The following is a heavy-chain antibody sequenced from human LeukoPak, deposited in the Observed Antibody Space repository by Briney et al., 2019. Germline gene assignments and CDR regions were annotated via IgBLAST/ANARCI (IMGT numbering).Heavy chain of an antibody. CDR2: IYYSGST. D-gene: IGHD3-22*01. CDR3: ARAPLNYDSSGYYYYFDY. CDR1: GGSISSSSYY. Sequence: SETLSLTCTVSGGSISSSSYYWGWIRQPPGKGLEWIGNIYYSGSTYYNPSLKSRVTISGDTSKNQFSLKLSSVTAADTAVYYCARAPLNYDSSGYYYYFDYWGQGTLVTVSS. V-gene: IGHV4-39*07. J-gene: IGHJ4*02.